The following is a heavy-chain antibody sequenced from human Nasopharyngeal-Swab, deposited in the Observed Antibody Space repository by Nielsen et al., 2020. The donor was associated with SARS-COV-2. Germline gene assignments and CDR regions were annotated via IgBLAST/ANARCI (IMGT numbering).Heavy chain of an antibody. D-gene: IGHD5-12*01. V-gene: IGHV3-74*01. CDR3: ARDNSGYDTYFDY. J-gene: IGHJ4*02. CDR2: INSDGNST. Sequence: WIRQPPGKGLVWVSRINSDGNSTSYADSVKGRFTISRDNAKNTLYLQMNSLRAEDTAVYYCARDNSGYDTYFDYWGQGTLVTVSS.